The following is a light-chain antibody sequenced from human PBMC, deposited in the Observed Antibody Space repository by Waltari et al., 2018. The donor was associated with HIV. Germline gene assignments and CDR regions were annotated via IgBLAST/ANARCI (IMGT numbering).Light chain of an antibody. CDR2: EVT. J-gene: IGLJ3*02. CDR3: CSYAGGTTSV. CDR1: SRDIGGYDI. Sequence: QSALTQPASVSGSPGQSITISCTGTSRDIGGYDIVPCFQQHPGKAPKVMIYEVTKRPSGVSNRFSGSKSGNTASLTISGLQAEDEADYYCCSYAGGTTSVFGGGTKLTVL. V-gene: IGLV2-23*02.